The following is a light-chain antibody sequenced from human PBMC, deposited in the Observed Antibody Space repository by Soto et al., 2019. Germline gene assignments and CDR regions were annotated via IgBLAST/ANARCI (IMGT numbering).Light chain of an antibody. J-gene: IGLJ2*01. CDR2: DVS. CDR1: SSDVGGYNY. V-gene: IGLV2-14*01. CDR3: SSYTSSSTLVV. Sequence: QSVLTQPASVSGSPGQSITISCTGTSSDVGGYNYVSWYQQHPGKAPKLMIYDVSNRTSGVSNRFSGSKSGNTASLTISGLKAEDEADSYCSSYTSSSTLVVFGGGTKLTVL.